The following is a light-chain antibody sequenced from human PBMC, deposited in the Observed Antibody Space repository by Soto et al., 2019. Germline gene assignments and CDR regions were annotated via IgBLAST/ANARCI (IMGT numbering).Light chain of an antibody. Sequence: EIVMNQSPSTVSVSPGERATLSCRASQSVSSDLAWYQQLPGPPPRLLIYGIPXXATRLPARFSGSGSGTEFSLTISSLHSEDFAVYYCQQYSTSPITFGQGTRLEIK. J-gene: IGKJ5*01. CDR3: QQYSTSPIT. CDR2: GIP. V-gene: IGKV3-15*01. CDR1: QSVSSD.